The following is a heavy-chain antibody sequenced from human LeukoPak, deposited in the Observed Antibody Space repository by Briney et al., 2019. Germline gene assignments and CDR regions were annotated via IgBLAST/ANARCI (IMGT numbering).Heavy chain of an antibody. CDR1: GGSFSGYY. CDR3: ARERSIAARPINWFDP. D-gene: IGHD6-6*01. Sequence: SETLSLTCAVYGGSFSGYYWSWIRQPPGKGLEWIGEINHSGSTNYNPSLKSRVTISVDTSKNQFSLKLSAGPAAEPAVYYFARERSIAARPINWFDPWGQGTLVTV. V-gene: IGHV4-34*01. CDR2: INHSGST. J-gene: IGHJ5*02.